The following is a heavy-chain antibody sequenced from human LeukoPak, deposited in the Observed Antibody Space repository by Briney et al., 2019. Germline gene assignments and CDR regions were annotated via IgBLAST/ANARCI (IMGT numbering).Heavy chain of an antibody. V-gene: IGHV4-59*08. J-gene: IGHJ4*02. CDR3: ASMRGYGYGYSDF. Sequence: SETLSLTCTVSGGSISSYYWSWIRQPPGKGLEWIGYIYYSGSTNYNPSLKSRVTISVDTSKNQFSLKLSSVTVADTAVYFCASMRGYGYGYSDFWGQGTLVTVSS. CDR1: GGSISSYY. CDR2: IYYSGST. D-gene: IGHD5-18*01.